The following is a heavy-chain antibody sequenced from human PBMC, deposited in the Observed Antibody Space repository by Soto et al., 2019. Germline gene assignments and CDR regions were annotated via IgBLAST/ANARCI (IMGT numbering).Heavy chain of an antibody. CDR2: IYGDGTT. D-gene: IGHD6-19*01. J-gene: IGHJ6*04. V-gene: IGHV3-66*01. CDR1: GITVSSHY. Sequence: EVQLVESGGALVQPGGSLRLSCAASGITVSSHYMTWVRQAPGKGLEWGSVIYGDGTTYYAASVKGRGIISRDESKDMLYLEMSSLRVADTAVYFCARGIYGWYAAYYYFYVMDVWGKWPTVTVSS. CDR3: ARGIYGWYAAYYYFYVMDV.